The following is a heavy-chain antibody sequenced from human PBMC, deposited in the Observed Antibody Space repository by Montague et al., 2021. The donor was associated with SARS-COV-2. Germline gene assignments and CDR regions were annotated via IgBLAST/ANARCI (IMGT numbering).Heavy chain of an antibody. CDR1: GGSISSSNYY. D-gene: IGHD5-24*01. Sequence: SETLSLTCTVSGGSISSSNYYWSWLRQPPGPGLEWIRSIYYRGSSYSNPSLKSRVTISVDTSMNQFSLKLSSVTAADTAVYYCATQGEMSTIVGWWCFDLWGRGTLVTVSS. CDR3: ATQGEMSTIVGWWCFDL. V-gene: IGHV4-39*01. CDR2: IYYRGSS. J-gene: IGHJ2*01.